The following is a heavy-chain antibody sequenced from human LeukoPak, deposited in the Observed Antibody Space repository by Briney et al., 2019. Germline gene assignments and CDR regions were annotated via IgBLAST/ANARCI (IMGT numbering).Heavy chain of an antibody. J-gene: IGHJ3*02. D-gene: IGHD3-10*01. CDR1: GYTFTSYG. CDR3: ARESGGLLWFGELALANAFDI. Sequence: ASVKVSCKASGYTFTSYGISWVRQAPGQGLEWMGWISAYNGNTNYAQKLQGRVTMTTDTSTSTAYMELRSLRSDDTAVYYCARESGGLLWFGELALANAFDIWGRGTMVTVSS. CDR2: ISAYNGNT. V-gene: IGHV1-18*01.